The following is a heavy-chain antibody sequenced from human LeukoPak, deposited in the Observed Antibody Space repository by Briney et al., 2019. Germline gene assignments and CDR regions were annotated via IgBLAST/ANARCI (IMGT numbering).Heavy chain of an antibody. D-gene: IGHD2-8*01. Sequence: ASVKVSCKASGYTFTTYAIIWVRQAPGQGLEWMGGIIPMFGTPNYAQRLQGRVTITADKSTKTAYMELRSLRYEDTAVYFCARAGIPGYCTNVTCSNWLDPWGQGTLVTVSS. J-gene: IGHJ5*02. CDR1: GYTFTTYA. V-gene: IGHV1-69*06. CDR2: IIPMFGTP. CDR3: ARAGIPGYCTNVTCSNWLDP.